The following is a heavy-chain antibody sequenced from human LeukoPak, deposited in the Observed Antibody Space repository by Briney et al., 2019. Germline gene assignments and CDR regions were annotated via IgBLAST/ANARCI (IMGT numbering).Heavy chain of an antibody. CDR2: IKQDGSEK. D-gene: IGHD5-24*01. J-gene: IGHJ4*02. CDR1: GFTFSSYW. V-gene: IGHV3-7*01. Sequence: GGSPRLSCAASGFTFSSYWMSWVRQAPGKGLEWVANIKQDGSEKYYVDSVKGRFTISRDNAKNSLYLQMNSLRAEDTAVYYCARDNSGDGCNSDYWGQGTLVTVSS. CDR3: ARDNSGDGCNSDY.